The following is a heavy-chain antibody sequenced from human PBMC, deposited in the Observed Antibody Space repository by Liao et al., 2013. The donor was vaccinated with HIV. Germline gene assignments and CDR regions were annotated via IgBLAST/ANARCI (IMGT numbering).Heavy chain of an antibody. V-gene: IGHV4-34*01. Sequence: QVQLQQWGAGLLKPSETLSLTCAVYGGSFSGYYWSWIRQPPGKGRGVELGKYNPGGSTNYNPSLKSRVTISVDTSENQFSLRLSSVTAADTAVYYCALTEKDIVLVPVPTTDFDYWGQGTLVTVSS. D-gene: IGHD2-2*01. CDR1: GGSFSGYY. J-gene: IGHJ4*02. CDR2: YNPGGST. CDR3: ALTEKDIVLVPVPTTDFDY.